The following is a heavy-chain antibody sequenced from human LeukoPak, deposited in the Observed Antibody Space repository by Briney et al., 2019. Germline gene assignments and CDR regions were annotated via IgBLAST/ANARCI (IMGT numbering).Heavy chain of an antibody. Sequence: ASVKVSCKASGYTFTSYGISWVRQAPGQGLEWMGWISAYNGNTNYAQKLQGRVTMTTDTSTSTAYMELRSLRSDDTAVYYCARDNIPYSSGSHDAFDIWGQGTMVTVSS. CDR3: ARDNIPYSSGSHDAFDI. CDR2: ISAYNGNT. J-gene: IGHJ3*02. CDR1: GYTFTSYG. D-gene: IGHD6-19*01. V-gene: IGHV1-18*01.